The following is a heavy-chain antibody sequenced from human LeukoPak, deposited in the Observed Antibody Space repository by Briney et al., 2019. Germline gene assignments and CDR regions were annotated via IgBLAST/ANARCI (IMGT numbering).Heavy chain of an antibody. V-gene: IGHV3-21*01. J-gene: IGHJ6*02. CDR1: GFTFSSYS. D-gene: IGHD3-3*01. CDR2: ISSSSSYI. Sequence: GGSLRLSCAASGFTFSSYSMNWVRQAPGKGLEWDSSISSSSSYIYYADSVKGRFTISRDNAKNTLYLQMNSLRAEGTAVYYCARESSFGRYYYYGMDVWGQGTTVTVSS. CDR3: ARESSFGRYYYYGMDV.